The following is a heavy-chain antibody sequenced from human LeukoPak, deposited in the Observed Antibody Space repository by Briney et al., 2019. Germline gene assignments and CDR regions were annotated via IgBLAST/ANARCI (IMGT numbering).Heavy chain of an antibody. Sequence: SETLSLTCTVSGDSISSHYWSWVRQPPGKGLQWIGYIFYTGTTLYNPSLRSRVTVSTDTSKKRFSLRLTSVTAADTAVYFCARTGDYSRSTGGWFDPWGQGILVTVSS. V-gene: IGHV4-59*11. D-gene: IGHD5/OR15-5a*01. CDR3: ARTGDYSRSTGGWFDP. CDR1: GDSISSHY. CDR2: IFYTGTT. J-gene: IGHJ5*02.